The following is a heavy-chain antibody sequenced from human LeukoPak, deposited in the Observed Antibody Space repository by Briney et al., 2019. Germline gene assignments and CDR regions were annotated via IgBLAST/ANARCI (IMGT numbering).Heavy chain of an antibody. V-gene: IGHV1-8*01. CDR1: GYTFTSYD. D-gene: IGHD3-3*01. J-gene: IGHJ6*03. Sequence: ASVKVSCKASGYTFTSYDINLVRQATGQGLEWMGWMNPNSGNTGYAQKFQGRVTMTRNTSISTAYMELSSLRSEDTAVYYCARGCKYYDFWSGSYYYYMDVWGRGTTVTVSS. CDR3: ARGCKYYDFWSGSYYYYMDV. CDR2: MNPNSGNT.